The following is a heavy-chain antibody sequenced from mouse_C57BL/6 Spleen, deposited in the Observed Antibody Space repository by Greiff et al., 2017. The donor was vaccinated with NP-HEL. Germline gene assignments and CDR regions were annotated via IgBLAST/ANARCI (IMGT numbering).Heavy chain of an antibody. CDR3: ATNYGSSYYFDY. V-gene: IGHV5-17*01. J-gene: IGHJ2*01. D-gene: IGHD1-1*01. CDR2: ISSGSSTI. CDR1: GFTFSDYG. Sequence: DVMLVESGGGLVKPGGSLKLSCAASGFTFSDYGMHWVRQAPEKGLEWVAYISSGSSTIYYADTVKGRFTISRDNAKNTLFLQMTSLMSEDTAMYYCATNYGSSYYFDYWGQGTTLTVSS.